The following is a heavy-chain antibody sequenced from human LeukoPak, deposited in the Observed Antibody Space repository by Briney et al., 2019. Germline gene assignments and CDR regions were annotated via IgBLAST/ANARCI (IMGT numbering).Heavy chain of an antibody. Sequence: GGSLRLSCAASGFTFRNYGMHWVRRTPGKGLEWVAFIRSDGSDKYYADSVKGRFTISRDNSKNTLYLQMNSLRAEDTAVYYCAKAAPTYGGNVGPFDYWGQGTLVTASS. D-gene: IGHD4-23*01. CDR1: GFTFRNYG. CDR3: AKAAPTYGGNVGPFDY. CDR2: IRSDGSDK. V-gene: IGHV3-30*02. J-gene: IGHJ4*02.